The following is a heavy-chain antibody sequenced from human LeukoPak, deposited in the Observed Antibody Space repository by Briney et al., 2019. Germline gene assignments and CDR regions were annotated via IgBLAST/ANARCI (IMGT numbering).Heavy chain of an antibody. CDR1: GFIFSSYS. CDR2: INWNGGST. D-gene: IGHD6-19*01. V-gene: IGHV3-20*04. CDR3: AREEAVAGTLFDY. J-gene: IGHJ4*02. Sequence: GGSLRLSCAASGFIFSSYSMNWVRQAPGKGLEWVSGINWNGGSTGYADSVKGRFTISRDNAKNSLYLQMNSLRAEDTALYYCAREEAVAGTLFDYWGQGTLVTVSS.